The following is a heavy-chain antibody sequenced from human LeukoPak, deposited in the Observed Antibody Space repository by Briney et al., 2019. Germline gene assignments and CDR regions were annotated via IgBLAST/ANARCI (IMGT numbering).Heavy chain of an antibody. D-gene: IGHD3-22*01. CDR1: GGTFSSYA. CDR2: IIPIFGTA. V-gene: IGHV1-69*05. Sequence: ASVKVSCKASGGTFSSYAISWVRQAPGQGLEWMGRIIPIFGTANYAQKFQGRVTITTDESTSTAYKELSSLRSEDTAVYYCVCPMGYKRNITMIDLDAFDIWGQGTMVTVSS. CDR3: VCPMGYKRNITMIDLDAFDI. J-gene: IGHJ3*02.